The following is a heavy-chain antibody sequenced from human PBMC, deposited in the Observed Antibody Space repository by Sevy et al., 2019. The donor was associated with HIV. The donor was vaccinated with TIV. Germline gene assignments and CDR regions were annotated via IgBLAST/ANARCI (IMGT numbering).Heavy chain of an antibody. CDR2: INQGGSQE. CDR3: ATILPAGVPAEYFQH. V-gene: IGHV3-7*01. J-gene: IGHJ1*01. Sequence: GSLRLSCAASGLTFSSYWMTWVRQAPGKGLQWVANINQGGSQEYYVDSVKGRFTISRDNAKNSLYLQINSLRAEDTAVYYCATILPAGVPAEYFQHWGQGTLVTVSS. CDR1: GLTFSSYW. D-gene: IGHD2-2*01.